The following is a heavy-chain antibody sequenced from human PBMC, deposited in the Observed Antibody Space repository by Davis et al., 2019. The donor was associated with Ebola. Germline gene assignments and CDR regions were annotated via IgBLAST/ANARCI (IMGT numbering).Heavy chain of an antibody. CDR2: ISAYNGIT. Sequence: AASVKVSCKASAYTFTSYAITWVRQAPGQGLEWMGWISAYNGITNSALKLQGRVTMTTDTSTSTAYMELSSLRSEDTAVYYCARGAQQPGAADYWGQGTLVTVSS. V-gene: IGHV1-18*01. J-gene: IGHJ4*02. D-gene: IGHD6-13*01. CDR1: AYTFTSYA. CDR3: ARGAQQPGAADY.